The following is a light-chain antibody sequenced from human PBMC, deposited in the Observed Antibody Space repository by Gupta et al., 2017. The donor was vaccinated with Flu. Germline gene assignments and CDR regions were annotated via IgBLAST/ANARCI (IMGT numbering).Light chain of an antibody. J-gene: IGKJ2*01. Sequence: PSSLSASVGGRVTITCRASQTIASYLNWYQQKPGKAPNLLIYGATSLQDGVSSRFSGSGSGTEFTLTTNGLQPEDFATYFCQQCYEIPQTFGQGTKLEI. CDR2: GAT. CDR3: QQCYEIPQT. CDR1: QTIASY. V-gene: IGKV1-39*01.